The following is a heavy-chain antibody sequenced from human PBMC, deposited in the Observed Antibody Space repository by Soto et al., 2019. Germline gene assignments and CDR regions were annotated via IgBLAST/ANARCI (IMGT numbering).Heavy chain of an antibody. CDR1: GGTFSSYA. CDR3: ASSQPGGPGNWFDP. CDR2: IIPIFGTA. J-gene: IGHJ5*02. Sequence: QVQLVQSGAEVKKPGSSVKVSCKASGGTFSSYAISWVRQAPGQGLEWTGGIIPIFGTANYAQKFQGRVTITADKSTSTAYMELSSLRSEDTAVYYCASSQPGGPGNWFDPWGQGTLVTVSS. V-gene: IGHV1-69*06.